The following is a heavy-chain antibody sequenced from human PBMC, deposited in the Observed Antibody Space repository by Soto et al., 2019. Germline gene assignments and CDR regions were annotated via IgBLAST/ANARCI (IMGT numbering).Heavy chain of an antibody. Sequence: SETLSLTCSVSGGSINSSSYFWGWVRQPPGKGLEWIGNIYYSGSTYYNPSLRSQVTISVDTSKNQFSLKLSSVTAADTAVFHCARRYSSGSRNWFDPWGQGTLVTVSS. CDR1: GGSINSSSYF. J-gene: IGHJ5*02. V-gene: IGHV4-39*01. CDR3: ARRYSSGSRNWFDP. D-gene: IGHD6-19*01. CDR2: IYYSGST.